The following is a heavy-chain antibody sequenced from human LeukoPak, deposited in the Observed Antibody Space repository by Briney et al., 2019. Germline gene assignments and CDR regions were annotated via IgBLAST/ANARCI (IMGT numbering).Heavy chain of an antibody. J-gene: IGHJ4*02. Sequence: SQTLSLTCAVSGGSISSGGYSWGWTRQPPGKGLEWIGYIYHSGSTYYNPSLKSRVTISVDRSKNQFSLKLSSVTAADTAVYYCARAGYDFWSGYFDYWGQGTLVTVSS. CDR2: IYHSGST. CDR1: GGSISSGGYS. V-gene: IGHV4-30-2*01. CDR3: ARAGYDFWSGYFDY. D-gene: IGHD3-3*01.